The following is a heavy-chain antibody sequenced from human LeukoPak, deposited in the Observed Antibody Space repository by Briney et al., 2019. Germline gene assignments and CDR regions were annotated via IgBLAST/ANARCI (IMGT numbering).Heavy chain of an antibody. CDR1: GFTFRTSG. CDR2: IQYHGRDK. J-gene: IGHJ4*02. D-gene: IGHD6-19*01. Sequence: GGSLRLSCAASGFTFRTSGMHWVRQAPGKGLEWVAFIQYHGRDKYYADSMKGRFTISRDNSKNTLYMEVNSLRAENTAVYYCAREGGRTVAGTFDNWGQGTLVTVSS. CDR3: AREGGRTVAGTFDN. V-gene: IGHV3-30*02.